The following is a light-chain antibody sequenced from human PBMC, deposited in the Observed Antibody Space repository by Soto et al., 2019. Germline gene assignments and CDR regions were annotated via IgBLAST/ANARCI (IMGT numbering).Light chain of an antibody. Sequence: EIVMTQSPATLSVSPGERATLSCRASQSVNSNLAWYQQKPGQAPRLLIYGASNRATGIPVRFSGSGSGTEFTLTISSLQYEDFAVYHCQQYNNWPPYFGQGTKVDIK. CDR3: QQYNNWPPY. CDR2: GAS. CDR1: QSVNSN. J-gene: IGKJ1*01. V-gene: IGKV3-15*01.